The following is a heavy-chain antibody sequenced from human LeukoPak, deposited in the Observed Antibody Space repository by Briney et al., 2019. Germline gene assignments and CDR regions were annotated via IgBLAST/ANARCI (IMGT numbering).Heavy chain of an antibody. V-gene: IGHV4-34*01. CDR2: INHSGST. CDR1: GGSFSGYY. CDR3: ARGLRYCSSTSCHRRFDP. Sequence: NPSETLSLTCAVYGGSFSGYYWSWIRQPPGKGLEWIGEINHSGSTNYNPSLKSRVTISVDTSKNQFSLKLSSVTAASTAVYYCARGLRYCSSTSCHRRFDPWGQGTLVTVSS. D-gene: IGHD2-2*01. J-gene: IGHJ5*02.